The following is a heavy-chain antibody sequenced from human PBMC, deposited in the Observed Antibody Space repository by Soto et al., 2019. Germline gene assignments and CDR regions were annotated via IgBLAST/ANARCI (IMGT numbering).Heavy chain of an antibody. D-gene: IGHD6-13*01. Sequence: ASVKVSCKASGYTFTSYYMHWVRQAPGQGLEWMGIINPSGGSTSYAQKFQGRVTMARDTSTSTVYMELSSLRSEDTAVYYCARENELVPYFDYWGQGTLVTVSS. CDR3: ARENELVPYFDY. V-gene: IGHV1-46*01. CDR2: INPSGGST. J-gene: IGHJ4*02. CDR1: GYTFTSYY.